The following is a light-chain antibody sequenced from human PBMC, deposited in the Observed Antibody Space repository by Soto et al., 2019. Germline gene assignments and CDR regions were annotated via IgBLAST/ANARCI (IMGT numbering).Light chain of an antibody. CDR1: QSVRSS. CDR2: DAS. J-gene: IGKJ1*01. Sequence: EILMTQSPGTLSVSPGERATLFCRASQSVRSSLAWYQQKPGQAPRLFIYDASTRATGIPARFTGSGSGTEFTLTISSLKSEDFETYFCQQAHSLPWTFGQGTKVDIK. V-gene: IGKV3-15*01. CDR3: QQAHSLPWT.